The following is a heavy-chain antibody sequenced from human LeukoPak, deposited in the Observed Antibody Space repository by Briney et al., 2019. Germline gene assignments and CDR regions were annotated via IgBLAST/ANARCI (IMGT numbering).Heavy chain of an antibody. V-gene: IGHV4-34*01. Sequence: SETLFLTCAVYGGSFSGYYWSWIRQPPGKGLEWIGEINHSGSTNYNPSLKSRVTISVDTSKNQFSLKLSSVTAADTAVYYCARGQDIVVVPAAYDYWGQGTLVTVSS. J-gene: IGHJ4*02. CDR1: GGSFSGYY. D-gene: IGHD2-2*01. CDR2: INHSGST. CDR3: ARGQDIVVVPAAYDY.